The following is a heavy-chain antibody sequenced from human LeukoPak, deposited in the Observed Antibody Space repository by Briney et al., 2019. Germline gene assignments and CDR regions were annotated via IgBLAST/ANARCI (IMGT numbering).Heavy chain of an antibody. D-gene: IGHD3-9*01. V-gene: IGHV3-23*01. J-gene: IGHJ4*02. CDR3: AKDPEYYDILAGYHQDDY. CDR1: GFTFSSYA. Sequence: GGSLRLSCAASGFTFSSYAMSWVRQAPGKGLEWVSAISGSGGSTYYADSVKGRFTISRDNSKNTLYLQMNSLRAEDTAVYYCAKDPEYYDILAGYHQDDYGGQGTLVTVSS. CDR2: ISGSGGST.